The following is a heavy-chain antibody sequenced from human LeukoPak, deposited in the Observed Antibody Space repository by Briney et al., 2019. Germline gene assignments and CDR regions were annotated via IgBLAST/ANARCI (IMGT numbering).Heavy chain of an antibody. J-gene: IGHJ4*02. Sequence: GGALRLSCAASGFTFSSYRMNWVRQAPGKGGEWVSSISSSGSCIYYADSVKGRFTISRDNAKNSLYLQMNSLRAEDTAVYYCARGVINVDYWGQGTLVTVSS. CDR3: ARGVINVDY. CDR2: ISSSGSCI. D-gene: IGHD3-10*01. V-gene: IGHV3-21*01. CDR1: GFTFSSYR.